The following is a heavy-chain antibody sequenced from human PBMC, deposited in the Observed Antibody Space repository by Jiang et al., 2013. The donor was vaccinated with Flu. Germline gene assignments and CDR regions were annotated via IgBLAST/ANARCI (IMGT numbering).Heavy chain of an antibody. CDR2: IYYSGST. D-gene: IGHD6-19*01. V-gene: IGHV4-39*01. CDR1: GGSISSSSYY. Sequence: GPGLVKPSETLSLTCTVSGGSISSSSYYWGWIRQPPGKGLEWIGSIYYSGSTYYNPSLKSRVTISVDTSKNQFSLKLSSVTAADTAVYYCARHPNGVGAGLFDYWGQGTLVTVSS. CDR3: ARHPNGVGAGLFDY. J-gene: IGHJ4*02.